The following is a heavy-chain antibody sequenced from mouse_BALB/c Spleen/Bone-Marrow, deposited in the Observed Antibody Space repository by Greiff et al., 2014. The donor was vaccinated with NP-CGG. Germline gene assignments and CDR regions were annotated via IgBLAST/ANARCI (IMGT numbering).Heavy chain of an antibody. CDR2: IYPGDGDT. CDR3: ARTGNLAWFAY. CDR1: GYAFSSYW. V-gene: IGHV1-80*01. Sequence: QVQLQQSGAELVRPGSSVKISCKASGYAFSSYWMNWVKQRPGQGLEWIGQIYPGDGDTNYNGKFKGKATLTADKSSSTAYMQLSSLTSEDSAVYVCARTGNLAWFAYWGQGTLVTVSA. J-gene: IGHJ3*01. D-gene: IGHD2-1*01.